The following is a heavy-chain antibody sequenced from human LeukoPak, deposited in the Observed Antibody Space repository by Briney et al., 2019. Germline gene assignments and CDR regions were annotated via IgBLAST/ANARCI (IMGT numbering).Heavy chain of an antibody. J-gene: IGHJ4*02. V-gene: IGHV3-48*03. Sequence: GGSLRLSCAASGFTFSSYEMNWVRQAPGKGLEWVLYISSSGSTIYYADSVKGRFTISRDNAKNSLYLQMNSLRAEDTAVYYCARGPVAYFDYWGQGTLVTVSS. D-gene: IGHD4-23*01. CDR3: ARGPVAYFDY. CDR2: ISSSGSTI. CDR1: GFTFSSYE.